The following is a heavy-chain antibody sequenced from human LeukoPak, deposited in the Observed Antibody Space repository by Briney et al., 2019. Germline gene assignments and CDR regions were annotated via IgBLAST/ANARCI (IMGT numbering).Heavy chain of an antibody. V-gene: IGHV4-4*02. Sequence: KPSETLSLTCAVSGGSISSSNWWSWVRQPPGKGLEWIGEIYHSRNTNYNPSLKSRVTISVDRSKNQFSLELSSVTAADTAVYFCARATSSYFYYMDVWGKGTTVTVSS. CDR3: ARATSSYFYYMDV. CDR1: GGSISSSNW. J-gene: IGHJ6*03. CDR2: IYHSRNT. D-gene: IGHD5-12*01.